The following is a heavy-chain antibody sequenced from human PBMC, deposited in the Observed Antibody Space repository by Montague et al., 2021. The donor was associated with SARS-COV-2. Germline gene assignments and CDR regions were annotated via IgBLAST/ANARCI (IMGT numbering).Heavy chain of an antibody. CDR2: IYHLGST. CDR3: AGLPDTSGGDWFDP. V-gene: IGHV4-59*08. J-gene: IGHJ5*02. Sequence: SETLSLTCTVSGGSINNFYWGWIRQPPGKGLEWIGYIYHLGSTNXNRSLRSRVTISVDTSKNQFSLKISSVTAADTAVFYCAGLPDTSGGDWFDPWGQGTLVTVSS. CDR1: GGSINNFY. D-gene: IGHD2-15*01.